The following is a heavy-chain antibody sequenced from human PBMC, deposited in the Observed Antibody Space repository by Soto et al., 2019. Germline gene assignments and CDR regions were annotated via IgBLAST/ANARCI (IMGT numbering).Heavy chain of an antibody. CDR1: ELTFSRYG. D-gene: IGHD2-2*01. CDR2: ISDDGTKK. J-gene: IGHJ6*02. CDR3: AKDIVVPSALGYYYYGMDF. V-gene: IGHV3-30*18. Sequence: QVQLVESGGGVVKPGRSLRLSCAASELTFSRYGMHWVRQAPGKGLEWVAMISDDGTKKNYADSVKGRFTISRDNSKNTMYLQMNSLRPEDTAVYYCAKDIVVPSALGYYYYGMDFWGHGTTVTVSS.